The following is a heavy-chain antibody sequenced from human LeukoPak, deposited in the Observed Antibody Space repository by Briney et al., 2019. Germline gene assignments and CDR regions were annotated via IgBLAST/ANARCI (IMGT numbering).Heavy chain of an antibody. CDR1: GLTFSSHW. CDR3: ARDSPYDFWSFDY. CDR2: ITNDGSST. D-gene: IGHD3-3*01. J-gene: IGHJ4*02. Sequence: GGSLRLSCAASGLTFSSHWMHWVRQAPGKGLVWVSRITNDGSSTTYADSVKGRFTISRDNAKNSLYLQMNSLRAEDTAVYYCARDSPYDFWSFDYWGQGTLVTVSS. V-gene: IGHV3-74*01.